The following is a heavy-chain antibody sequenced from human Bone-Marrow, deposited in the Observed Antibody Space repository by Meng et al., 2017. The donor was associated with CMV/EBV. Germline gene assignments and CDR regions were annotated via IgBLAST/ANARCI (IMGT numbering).Heavy chain of an antibody. CDR3: ARRIVVVPAAILRLHYYGMDV. CDR2: IIPILGIA. V-gene: IGHV1-69*10. J-gene: IGHJ6*02. CDR1: GGTFSSYA. D-gene: IGHD2-2*01. Sequence: SVKVSCKASGGTFSSYAISWVRQAPGQGLEWMGGIIPILGIANYAQKFQGRVTITADKSTSTAYMELSSLRSEDTAVYYCARRIVVVPAAILRLHYYGMDVWGQGPTVTVSS.